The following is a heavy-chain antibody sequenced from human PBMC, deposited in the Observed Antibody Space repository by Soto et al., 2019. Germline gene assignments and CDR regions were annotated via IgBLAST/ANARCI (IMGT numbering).Heavy chain of an antibody. CDR2: TYYRSKWYN. CDR1: GDSVSSNSGA. V-gene: IGHV6-1*01. D-gene: IGHD6-13*01. CDR3: ARESVRPQLAYYFDY. Sequence: SQTLSLTCAISGDSVSSNSGAWNWIRQSPSRGLEWLGRTYYRSKWYNDYAVSVKSRITINPDTSKNQFSLQLNSVTPEDTAVYDCARESVRPQLAYYFDYWGQGNLVTVSS. J-gene: IGHJ4*02.